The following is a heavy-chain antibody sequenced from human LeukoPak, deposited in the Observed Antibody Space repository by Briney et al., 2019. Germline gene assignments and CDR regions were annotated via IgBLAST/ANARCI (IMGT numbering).Heavy chain of an antibody. V-gene: IGHV3-21*01. D-gene: IGHD2-21*01. CDR1: GFTFSSYS. CDR2: ISSSSSYI. Sequence: PGGSLRLSCAASGFTFSSYSMNWVRQAPGKGLEWVSSISSSSSYIYYADSVKGRFTISRDNAKNSLYLQMNSLRAEDTAVYYCARVGAGIGDAFDIWGQGTMVTVSS. CDR3: ARVGAGIGDAFDI. J-gene: IGHJ3*02.